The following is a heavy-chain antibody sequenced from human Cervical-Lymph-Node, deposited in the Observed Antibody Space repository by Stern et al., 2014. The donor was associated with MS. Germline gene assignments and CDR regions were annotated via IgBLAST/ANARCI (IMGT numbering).Heavy chain of an antibody. V-gene: IGHV4-59*12. D-gene: IGHD1-26*01. CDR1: GGSISRNY. CDR3: ARGARREIIHS. CDR2: IYYSGSGTT. J-gene: IGHJ4*02. Sequence: QLQLQESGPGLVKPSETLSLTCTVSGGSISRNYWTWIRQPPGKGLEWIGYIYYSGSGTTRYSPSLKSRVTMSVDTSKNQVSLKLNSVTGADTAVYYCARGARREIIHSWGQGTRVTVSS.